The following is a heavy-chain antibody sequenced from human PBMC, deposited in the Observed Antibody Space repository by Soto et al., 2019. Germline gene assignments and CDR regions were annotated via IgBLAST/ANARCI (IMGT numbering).Heavy chain of an antibody. Sequence: GGSLRLSCAASGFTFSSYAMSWVRQAPGKRLEWVSAISISAGSTYYADSVKGRFTISRDNSKNTLYLQMNSLRAEDTAVYYCAKETLAAAATDAFDIWGQGTMVTVSS. CDR2: ISISAGST. CDR1: GFTFSSYA. CDR3: AKETLAAAATDAFDI. J-gene: IGHJ3*02. V-gene: IGHV3-23*01. D-gene: IGHD6-13*01.